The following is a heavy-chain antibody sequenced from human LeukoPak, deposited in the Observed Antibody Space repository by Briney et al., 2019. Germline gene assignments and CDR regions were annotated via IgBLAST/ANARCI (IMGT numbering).Heavy chain of an antibody. J-gene: IGHJ4*02. CDR1: GGSISSGGYS. Sequence: SETLSLTCAVSGGSISSGGYSWSWIRQPPGKGLEWIGYIYHSGSTYYNPSLKSRVTISVDRPKNQFSLKLSSVTAADTAVYYCARGGYGSGSYYFDYWGQGTLVTVSS. V-gene: IGHV4-30-2*01. CDR3: ARGGYGSGSYYFDY. CDR2: IYHSGST. D-gene: IGHD3-10*01.